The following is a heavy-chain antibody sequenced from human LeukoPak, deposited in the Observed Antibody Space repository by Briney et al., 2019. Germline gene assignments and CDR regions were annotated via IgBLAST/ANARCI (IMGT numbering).Heavy chain of an antibody. CDR1: GLAFSRNW. J-gene: IGHJ4*02. D-gene: IGHD2-2*03. CDR3: ARGGAYGSFDY. V-gene: IGHV3-7*01. CDR2: IQQDGSEK. Sequence: GGSLRLSCAVSGLAFSRNWMSWVRQAPGKGLEWVANIQQDGSEKSYVDSVKGRFTISRDNAKNSLYLQMNSLRAEDTAVYYCARGGAYGSFDYWGQGTLVTVSS.